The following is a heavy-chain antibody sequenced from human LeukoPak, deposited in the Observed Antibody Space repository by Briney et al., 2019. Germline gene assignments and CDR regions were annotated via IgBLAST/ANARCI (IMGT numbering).Heavy chain of an antibody. J-gene: IGHJ4*02. CDR3: AKDQYYDFWSGYYTGFTNDY. CDR2: ISGSGGST. Sequence: TGGSLRLSCAASGFTFSSYAMSWVRQAPGKGLEWVSAISGSGGSTYYADSVKGRFTISRDNSKNTLYLQMNSLRAEDTAVYYCAKDQYYDFWSGYYTGFTNDYWGQGTLVTVSS. V-gene: IGHV3-23*01. CDR1: GFTFSSYA. D-gene: IGHD3-3*01.